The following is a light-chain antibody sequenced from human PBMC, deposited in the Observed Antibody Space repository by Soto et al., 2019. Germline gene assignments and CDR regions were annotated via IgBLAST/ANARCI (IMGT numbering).Light chain of an antibody. V-gene: IGLV2-14*03. J-gene: IGLJ2*01. CDR1: SSDVVGYNF. Sequence: QSVLTQPASVSGSPGQSITISCTGTSSDVVGYNFVSWYQQHPGKAPKFIIYDVRNRPSGVSNRFSGSRSGNTASLTISGLQAEDEADYYCSSYTSSSTVIFGGGTKLTVL. CDR3: SSYTSSSTVI. CDR2: DVR.